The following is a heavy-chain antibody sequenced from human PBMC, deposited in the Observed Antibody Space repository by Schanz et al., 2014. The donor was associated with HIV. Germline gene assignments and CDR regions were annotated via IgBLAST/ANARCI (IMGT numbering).Heavy chain of an antibody. CDR1: GFTFDDYA. CDR3: ARGSWYSSGWVDDQYYYDVDV. J-gene: IGHJ6*02. V-gene: IGHV3-9*01. D-gene: IGHD6-19*01. CDR2: ISWSGKNR. Sequence: EVQLVESGGGLVQPGRSLRLSCAASGFTFDDYAMHWVRQAPGKGLEWVSGISWSGKNRGYADSVRGRFTISRDNAKNSVFLQRDRLRAEDTAVYYCARGSWYSSGWVDDQYYYDVDVWGQGTTVTVSS.